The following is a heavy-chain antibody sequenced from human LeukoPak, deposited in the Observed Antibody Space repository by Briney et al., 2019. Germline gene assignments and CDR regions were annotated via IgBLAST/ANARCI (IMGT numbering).Heavy chain of an antibody. V-gene: IGHV4-59*01. J-gene: IGHJ6*03. CDR2: IYYSGST. CDR1: GGSISSYY. CDR3: GRRHNYYYYYMDV. Sequence: SETLSLTCTVSGGSISSYYWSWIRQPPGKGLEWIGYIYYSGSTNCNPSLKSRVTISVDTSKNQFSLKLSSVTAADTAVYGSGRRHNYYYYYMDVWGKGTTVTISS. D-gene: IGHD3-10*01.